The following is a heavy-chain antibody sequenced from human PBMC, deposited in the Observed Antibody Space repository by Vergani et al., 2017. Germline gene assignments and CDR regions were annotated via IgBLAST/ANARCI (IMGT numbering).Heavy chain of an antibody. V-gene: IGHV1-69*17. Sequence: QVQLVQSGAEVKKPGSSVKVSCKASGGTFSSYAISWVRQAPGQGLEWMGGIIPIFGIANYAEKFQGRVTITADTSTDTAYMELSSLRSEDTAVYYCATGAHKTIAAQAEFDYWGQGTLVTVSS. J-gene: IGHJ4*02. CDR1: GGTFSSYA. CDR2: IIPIFGIA. D-gene: IGHD6-6*01. CDR3: ATGAHKTIAAQAEFDY.